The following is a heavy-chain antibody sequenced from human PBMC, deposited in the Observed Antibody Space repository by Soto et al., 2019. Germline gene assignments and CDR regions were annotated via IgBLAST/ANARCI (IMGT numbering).Heavy chain of an antibody. CDR2: IDPSGGIT. V-gene: IGHV1-46*01. J-gene: IGHJ4*02. CDR1: GYSFTNFH. D-gene: IGHD3-10*01. Sequence: ASVKVSCKASGYSFTNFHIHWVRQAHGQGLEWMGMIDPSGGITRDAQRLQGRITMTRDASTNTAYMELSSLTSEDTAVYYCATDPSEAPGGYWGQGTLVTVSS. CDR3: ATDPSEAPGGY.